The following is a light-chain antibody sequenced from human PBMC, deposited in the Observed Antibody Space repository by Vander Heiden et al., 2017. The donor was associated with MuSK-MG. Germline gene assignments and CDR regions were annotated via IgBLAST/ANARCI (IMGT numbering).Light chain of an antibody. Sequence: LMPQSPDSLPVSLGERVTINCKSRQSLLFSVTNKNYLAWYQQKPGQPPKLLISWASVRESGVPDRFRGSGSGTDFTLTIRKLHAEDVAVYYCQEDDQLRLTFGGGTKMRI. CDR3: QEDDQLRLT. CDR2: WAS. J-gene: IGKJ4*01. CDR1: QSLLFSVTNKNY. V-gene: IGKV4-1*01.